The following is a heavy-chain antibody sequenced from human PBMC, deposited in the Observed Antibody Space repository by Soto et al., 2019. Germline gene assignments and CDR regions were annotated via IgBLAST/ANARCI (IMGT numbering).Heavy chain of an antibody. V-gene: IGHV4-39*01. CDR2: IYYSGST. CDR1: GGSVSSSDDY. D-gene: IGHD3-16*01. Sequence: QLQLQQSGPGLVKPSETLSLTCTVSGGSVSSSDDYWGWIRQPPGKGLEWIGSIYYSGSTYYNPSLKSRAPIAVDTSKNQSFLQLTSVTAADTAMYYCARRITVSNYAFDYWGQGTLVTVSS. CDR3: ARRITVSNYAFDY. J-gene: IGHJ4*02.